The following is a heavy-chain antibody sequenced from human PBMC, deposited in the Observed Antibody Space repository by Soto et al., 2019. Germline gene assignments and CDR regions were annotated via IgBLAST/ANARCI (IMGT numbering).Heavy chain of an antibody. J-gene: IGHJ3*01. V-gene: IGHV3-48*02. D-gene: IGHD3-22*01. CDR2: ISSSSMTI. CDR3: ARDGNYYDSSGFGX. Sequence: GGSLRLSCAASGFSFRSYSMNWVRQAPGKGLEWISYISSSSMTIYYEDSVKDRFIISRDNSKKSLYLQMNSLRDEDTAVYYCARDGNYYDSSGFGXWGQGTMVTVS. CDR1: GFSFRSYS.